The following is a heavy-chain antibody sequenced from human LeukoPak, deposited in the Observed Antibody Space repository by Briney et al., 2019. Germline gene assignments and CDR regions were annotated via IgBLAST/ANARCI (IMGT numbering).Heavy chain of an antibody. V-gene: IGHV1-18*01. CDR2: ISGYNGNT. CDR3: ARVTAATGDAFDI. CDR1: GYTFRNYG. Sequence: AASVKVSCKASGYTFRNYGINWVRQAPGQGLEWMGWISGYNGNTKYAQKFQGRVTMTRDTSTSTVYMELSSLRSEDTAVYYCARVTAATGDAFDIWGQGTMVTVSS. D-gene: IGHD2-15*01. J-gene: IGHJ3*02.